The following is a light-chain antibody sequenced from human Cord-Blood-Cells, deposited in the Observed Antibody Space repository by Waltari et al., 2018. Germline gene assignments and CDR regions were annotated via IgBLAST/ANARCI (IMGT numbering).Light chain of an antibody. J-gene: IGKJ2*01. CDR2: AAS. V-gene: IGKV1-39*01. CDR1: QSISSY. CDR3: QQSYSTPYT. Sequence: DIQMTQSPYSLSASVGDRVTITCRESQSISSYLNWYQQKPGKAPKLLIYAASSLQSGVPSRFSGSGSGTDFTLTISSLQPEDFATYYCQQSYSTPYTFGQGTKLEIK.